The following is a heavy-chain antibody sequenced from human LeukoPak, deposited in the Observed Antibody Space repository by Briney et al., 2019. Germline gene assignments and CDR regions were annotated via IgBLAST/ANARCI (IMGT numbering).Heavy chain of an antibody. CDR3: AKEVAFGAGAYDV. Sequence: PGGSLRLSCAASGFAFNSYVIHWVRQAPGKGLEWVAIIWFDGSHEDYVDSVRGRFTISRDNSRNPMYLQMNSLRVEDTALYFCAKEVAFGAGAYDVWGQGTRVTVSS. J-gene: IGHJ3*01. CDR2: IWFDGSHE. D-gene: IGHD3-10*01. CDR1: GFAFNSYV. V-gene: IGHV3-33*06.